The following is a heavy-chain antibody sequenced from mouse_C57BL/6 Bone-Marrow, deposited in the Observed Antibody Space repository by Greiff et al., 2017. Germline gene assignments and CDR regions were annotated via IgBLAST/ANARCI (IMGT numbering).Heavy chain of an antibody. D-gene: IGHD1-1*02. CDR3: ARDGRYFDY. CDR1: GYTFTSYW. V-gene: IGHV1-52*01. J-gene: IGHJ2*01. Sequence: QVQLQQPGAELVRPGSSVKLSCKASGYTFTSYWMHWVKQRPIQGLEWIGNIDPSDSETHCNQKFKDKATLTVDKSSSTAYIQLSSLTSEGSAVYYCARDGRYFDYWGKGSTLTVSS. CDR2: IDPSDSET.